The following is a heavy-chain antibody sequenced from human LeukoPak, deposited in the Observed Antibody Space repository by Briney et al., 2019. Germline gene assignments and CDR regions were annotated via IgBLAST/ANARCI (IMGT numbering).Heavy chain of an antibody. J-gene: IGHJ4*02. CDR2: IRYDGSNK. D-gene: IGHD3-10*01. Sequence: GGSLRLSCAASGFTFSSYSMNWVRQAPGKGLEWVAFIRYDGSNKYYADSVKGRFTISRDNSKNTLYLQMNSLRAEDTAVYYCARTNLVPYYYGSGSWSWFDYWGQGTLVTVSS. CDR3: ARTNLVPYYYGSGSWSWFDY. V-gene: IGHV3-30*02. CDR1: GFTFSSYS.